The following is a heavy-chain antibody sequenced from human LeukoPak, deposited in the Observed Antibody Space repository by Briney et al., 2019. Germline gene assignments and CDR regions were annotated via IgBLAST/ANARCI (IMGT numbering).Heavy chain of an antibody. J-gene: IGHJ1*01. CDR1: GFTFSSYS. CDR3: AGGPEPSRYFQH. Sequence: PGGSLRLSCAASGFTFSSYSMNWFRKAPGKGRGGVSSISSSSSYIYYADSVKGRFTISRDNAKNSLYLQMNSLRAEDTAVYYCAGGPEPSRYFQHWGQGTLVTVSS. D-gene: IGHD1-14*01. CDR2: ISSSSSYI. V-gene: IGHV3-21*01.